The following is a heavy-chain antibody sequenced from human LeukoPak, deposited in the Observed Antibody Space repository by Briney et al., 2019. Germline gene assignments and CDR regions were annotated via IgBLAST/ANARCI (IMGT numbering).Heavy chain of an antibody. CDR1: GGSISSYY. D-gene: IGHD3-22*01. Sequence: SETLSLTCTVSGGSISSYYWSWIRQPPGKGLEWIGYIYYSGSTNYNPSLKSRVTISVDTSKNQFSLKLSSVTAADTAVYYCAREMGASDYYDSSGSGPVWGQGTLVTVSS. CDR2: IYYSGST. CDR3: AREMGASDYYDSSGSGPV. V-gene: IGHV4-59*01. J-gene: IGHJ4*02.